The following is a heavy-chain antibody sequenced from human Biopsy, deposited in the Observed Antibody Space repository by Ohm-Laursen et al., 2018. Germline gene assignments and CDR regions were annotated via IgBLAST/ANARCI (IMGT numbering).Heavy chain of an antibody. CDR1: GYTFSGYY. V-gene: IGHV1-2*02. Sequence: SVKVSCKAPGYTFSGYYMHWVRQAPGQGLEWMGWINPDSGVTNYAQKFQGRVTMTRDTSISTAYMELSRLGSDDTAVYYCARDKYRSWNYFDNWGQGSLVTVSS. D-gene: IGHD6-19*01. J-gene: IGHJ4*02. CDR2: INPDSGVT. CDR3: ARDKYRSWNYFDN.